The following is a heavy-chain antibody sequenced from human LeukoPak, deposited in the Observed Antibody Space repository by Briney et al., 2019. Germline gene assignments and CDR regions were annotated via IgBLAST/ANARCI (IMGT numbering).Heavy chain of an antibody. CDR2: IKEDGSEE. J-gene: IGHJ4*02. CDR3: ATYKNGYKRRYFDY. Sequence: GGSLRLSCAASGFTFGSYWMSWVRQAPGKGLEWVANIKEDGSEEYYVDSVKGRFTISRDNAKNSLYLQMNRLRAEDTALYYCATYKNGYKRRYFDYRGRGTLVTVSS. CDR1: GFTFGSYW. V-gene: IGHV3-7*01. D-gene: IGHD5-24*01.